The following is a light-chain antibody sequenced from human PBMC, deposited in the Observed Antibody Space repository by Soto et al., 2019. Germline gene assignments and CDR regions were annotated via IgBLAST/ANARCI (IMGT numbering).Light chain of an antibody. Sequence: QSVLTQPPSVSAAPGQKVTISCSGSSSNIGNSYVSWYQQLPGTAPKLLICENNKRPSGIPDRFSGSKSGTSATLGITGLQTGDEADYYCQTWDSSLSAWVFGGGSQVTVL. V-gene: IGLV1-51*02. CDR1: SSNIGNSY. J-gene: IGLJ3*02. CDR2: ENN. CDR3: QTWDSSLSAWV.